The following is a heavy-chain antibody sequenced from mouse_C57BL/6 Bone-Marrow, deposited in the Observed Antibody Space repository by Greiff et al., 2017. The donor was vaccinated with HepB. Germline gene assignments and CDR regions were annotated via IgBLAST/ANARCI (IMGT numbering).Heavy chain of an antibody. Sequence: VQLQQSGAELVRPGASVKLSCTASGFNIKDDYMHWVKQRPEQGLEWIGWIDPENGDTEYASKFQGKATITADTSSNTAYLQLSSLTSEDTAVYYCTTITTVVAEDYWGQGTTLTVSS. J-gene: IGHJ2*01. CDR1: GFNIKDDY. CDR3: TTITTVVAEDY. D-gene: IGHD1-1*01. CDR2: IDPENGDT. V-gene: IGHV14-4*01.